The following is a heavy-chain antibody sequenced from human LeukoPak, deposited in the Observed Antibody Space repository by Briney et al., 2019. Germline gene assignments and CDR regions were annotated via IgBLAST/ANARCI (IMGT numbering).Heavy chain of an antibody. Sequence: GGSLRLSCAASGFTFSSYALHWVRQAPGKGLEWVAVISYDGRSKKYADPVKGRFTISRDNSKNTLYLQMNSLRADDTAVYYCARRAGAYSHPYDYWGQGTLVTVSS. J-gene: IGHJ4*02. V-gene: IGHV3-30*04. CDR3: ARRAGAYSHPYDY. CDR1: GFTFSSYA. CDR2: ISYDGRSK. D-gene: IGHD4/OR15-4a*01.